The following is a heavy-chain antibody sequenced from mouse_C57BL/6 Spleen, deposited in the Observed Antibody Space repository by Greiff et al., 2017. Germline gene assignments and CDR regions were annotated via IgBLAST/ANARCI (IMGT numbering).Heavy chain of an antibody. V-gene: IGHV14-1*01. J-gene: IGHJ1*03. CDR3: TAGEYYGSSHWYFDV. CDR2: IDPEDGDT. CDR1: GFNINNYY. Sequence: EVQLQQSGAELVRPGASVKLSCTASGFNINNYYMHWVKQRPEQGLEWIGRIDPEDGDTEYAPKFQGKATMTADPSSNTAYLQLSSLTSEDSADXYCTAGEYYGSSHWYFDVWGTGTTVTVSS. D-gene: IGHD1-1*01.